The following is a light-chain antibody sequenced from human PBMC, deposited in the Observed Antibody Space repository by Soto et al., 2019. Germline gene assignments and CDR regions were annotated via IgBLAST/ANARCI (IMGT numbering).Light chain of an antibody. CDR1: SSNIGSNT. CDR3: AAWDDSLNGVV. V-gene: IGLV1-44*01. J-gene: IGLJ3*02. CDR2: SSN. Sequence: QSVLTQPPSASGTRGQRVTIACSGSSSNIGSNTVNWYQQLPGTAPKLLIWSSNQRPSGVPDRFSGSKSGTSASLAISGLQSEDDADYYCAAWDDSLNGVVFGGGTKLTVL.